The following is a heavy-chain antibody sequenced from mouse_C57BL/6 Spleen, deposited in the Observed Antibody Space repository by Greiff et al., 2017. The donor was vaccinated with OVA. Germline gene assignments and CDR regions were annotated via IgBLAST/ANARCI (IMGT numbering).Heavy chain of an antibody. J-gene: IGHJ2*01. CDR2: ISDGGSYT. CDR1: GFTFSSYA. D-gene: IGHD4-1*01. Sequence: EVKVVESGGGLVKPGGSLKLSCAASGFTFSSYAMSWVRQTPEKRLEWVATISDGGSYTYYPDNVKGRFTISRDNAKNNLYLQMSHLKSEDTAMYYCATGNFDYWGQGTTLTVSS. CDR3: ATGNFDY. V-gene: IGHV5-4*03.